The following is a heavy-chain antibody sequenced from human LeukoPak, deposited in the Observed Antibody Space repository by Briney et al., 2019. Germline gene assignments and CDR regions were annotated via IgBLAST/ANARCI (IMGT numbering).Heavy chain of an antibody. CDR1: EFTFSSYW. CDR3: ARDGGWYRDY. CDR2: IKQDGSKR. D-gene: IGHD6-19*01. V-gene: IGHV3-7*01. Sequence: GGSLRLSCAASEFTFSSYWMSWVRQAPGKGLEWVANIKQDGSKRNYVDSVKGRFTISRDNAKNSLYLQMNSLRAEDTAVYYCARDGGWYRDYWGQGTLVTVSS. J-gene: IGHJ4*02.